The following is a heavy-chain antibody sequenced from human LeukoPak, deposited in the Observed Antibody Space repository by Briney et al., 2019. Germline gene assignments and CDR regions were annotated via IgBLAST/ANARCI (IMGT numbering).Heavy chain of an antibody. J-gene: IGHJ3*02. CDR2: INPNSGGT. D-gene: IGHD5-24*01. V-gene: IGHV1-2*02. CDR1: GYTFTGYY. CDR3: ARVRWLVRDAFDI. Sequence: ASVKVSCKASGYTFTGYYMHWVRQAPRQGLEWMGWINPNSGGTNYAQKFQGRVTMTRDTSISTAYMELSRLRSDDTAVYYCARVRWLVRDAFDIWGQGTMVTVSS.